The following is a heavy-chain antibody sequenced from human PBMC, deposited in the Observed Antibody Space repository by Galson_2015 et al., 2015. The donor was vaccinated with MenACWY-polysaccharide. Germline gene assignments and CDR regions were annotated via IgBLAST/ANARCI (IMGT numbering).Heavy chain of an antibody. CDR2: IYHTGTT. CDR3: ARRYRYATSDYYPAFDM. CDR1: GGSISSTHW. D-gene: IGHD2-2*01. Sequence: SETLSLTCAVSGGSISSTHWWSWVRQPPGKGLEWIGEIYHTGTTNYNPSLESRLSISVDKSQSQFSLKLSSVTAADTAVYYCARRYRYATSDYYPAFDMWGQGTMVPVSS. V-gene: IGHV4-4*02. J-gene: IGHJ3*02.